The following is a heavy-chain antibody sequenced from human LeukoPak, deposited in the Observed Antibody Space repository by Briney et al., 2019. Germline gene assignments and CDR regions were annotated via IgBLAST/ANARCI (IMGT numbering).Heavy chain of an antibody. J-gene: IGHJ4*02. CDR3: AKDRPVTPVLDY. V-gene: IGHV3-30*18. CDR1: GFTFSSYG. CDR2: ISYDGSNK. D-gene: IGHD4-17*01. Sequence: GGSLRLSCAASGFTFSSYGMHWVRQAPGKGPEWVAVISYDGSNKYYADSVKGRFTISRDNSKNTLYLQMNSLRAEDTAVYYCAKDRPVTPVLDYWGQGTLVTVSS.